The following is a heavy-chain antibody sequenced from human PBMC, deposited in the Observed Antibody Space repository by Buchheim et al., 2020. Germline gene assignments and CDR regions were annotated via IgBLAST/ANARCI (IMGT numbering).Heavy chain of an antibody. Sequence: EVQLVESGGGLVQPGGSLRLSCAASGFTFRTYWMTWVRQAPGKGLEWVANIKHNGSDKHYVDSVKGRFTISRDNAKNSLYLKMNSRRAEDTAVYYGARGDRYDILTGYYIDCWGQGTL. CDR3: ARGDRYDILTGYYIDC. J-gene: IGHJ4*02. D-gene: IGHD3-9*01. V-gene: IGHV3-7*01. CDR1: GFTFRTYW. CDR2: IKHNGSDK.